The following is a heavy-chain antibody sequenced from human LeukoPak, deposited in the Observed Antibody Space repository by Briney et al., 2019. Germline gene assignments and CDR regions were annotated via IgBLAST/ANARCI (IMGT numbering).Heavy chain of an antibody. CDR1: EVTFSLYT. D-gene: IGHD6-19*01. CDR3: ARGGTPGYSTGWIDY. Sequence: PGGSLRLSCAAPEVTFSLYTFHWVRQAPGKGLEWLTFISGDGSSKEYVDAVKSRFTISRDNSKSTLYLEINSLRVEDTARYYCARGGTPGYSTGWIDYWGQGTLVTVSS. V-gene: IGHV3-30*07. J-gene: IGHJ4*02. CDR2: ISGDGSSK.